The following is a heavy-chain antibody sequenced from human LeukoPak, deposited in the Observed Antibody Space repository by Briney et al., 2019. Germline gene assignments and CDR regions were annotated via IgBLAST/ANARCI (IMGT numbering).Heavy chain of an antibody. CDR3: ARPNYVWGNYKAGGPFDH. J-gene: IGHJ4*02. CDR1: GYSFTNYW. CDR2: MYPGESEP. D-gene: IGHD3-16*01. Sequence: GESLKISWKGFGYSFTNYWIGWVRQMPGKGLGWVGVMYPGESEPRYSPSFQGLVTISVDNSINTAYLQWSSLKASDTAMYYCARPNYVWGNYKAGGPFDHWGQGTLVTVSS. V-gene: IGHV5-51*01.